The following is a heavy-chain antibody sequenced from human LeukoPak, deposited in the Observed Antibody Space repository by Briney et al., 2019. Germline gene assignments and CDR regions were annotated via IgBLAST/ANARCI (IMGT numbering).Heavy chain of an antibody. J-gene: IGHJ4*02. CDR2: ISSSSSYT. V-gene: IGHV3-11*06. Sequence: GGSLRLSCAASGFTFSDYYMSWIRQAPGKGLEWVSYISSSSSYTNYADSVKGRFTISRDNAKNSLYLQMNSLRAEDTAVYYCAREYSSGWYSSFHLDYWGQGTLVTVSS. D-gene: IGHD6-19*01. CDR1: GFTFSDYY. CDR3: AREYSSGWYSSFHLDY.